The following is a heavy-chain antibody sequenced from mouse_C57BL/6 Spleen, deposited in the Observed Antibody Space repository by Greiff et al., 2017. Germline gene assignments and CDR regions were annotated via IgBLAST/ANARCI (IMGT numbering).Heavy chain of an antibody. CDR2: ISSGGSYP. Sequence: EVQLQESGGDLVKPGGSLKLSCAASGFTFSSYGMSWVRQTPDKRLEWVATISSGGSYPYYPDSVKGRFTISRDNAKNTLYLQMSSLKSEDTAMYYCARHGTGTWFAYWGQGTLVTVSA. CDR3: ARHGTGTWFAY. V-gene: IGHV5-6*01. D-gene: IGHD4-1*01. J-gene: IGHJ3*01. CDR1: GFTFSSYG.